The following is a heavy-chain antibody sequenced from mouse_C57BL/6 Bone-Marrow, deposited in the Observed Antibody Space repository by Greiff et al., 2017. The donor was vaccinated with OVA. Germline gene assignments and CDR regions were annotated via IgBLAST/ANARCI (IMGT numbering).Heavy chain of an antibody. CDR2: INPSTGGT. J-gene: IGHJ2*01. CDR3: ARGYGPHFDY. D-gene: IGHD2-2*01. CDR1: GYSFTGYY. Sequence: VQLQQSGPELVKPGASVKISCKASGYSFTGYYMNWVKQSPEKSLEWIGEINPSTGGTTYNQKFKAKATLTVDKSSSTAYMQLKSLTSEDSAVYYCARGYGPHFDYWGQGTTLTVSS. V-gene: IGHV1-42*01.